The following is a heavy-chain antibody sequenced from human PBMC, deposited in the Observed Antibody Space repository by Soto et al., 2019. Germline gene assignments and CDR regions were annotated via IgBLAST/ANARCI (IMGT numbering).Heavy chain of an antibody. CDR2: IYYSGST. V-gene: IGHV4-31*03. D-gene: IGHD4-17*01. Sequence: SETLSLTCTVSGGSISGGGYYWSWIRQHPGKGLEWIGYIYYSGSTYYNPSLKSRVTISVDTSKNQFSLKLSSVTAADTAVYYCARAGYGDYILFDYWGQGTLVTVSS. CDR3: ARAGYGDYILFDY. J-gene: IGHJ4*02. CDR1: GGSISGGGYY.